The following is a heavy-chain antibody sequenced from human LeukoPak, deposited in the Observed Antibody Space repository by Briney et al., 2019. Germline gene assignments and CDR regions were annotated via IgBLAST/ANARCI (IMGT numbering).Heavy chain of an antibody. CDR3: ARSGGHCNNGVCVTEYYMDV. CDR2: INPNSGDT. V-gene: IGHV1-2*02. D-gene: IGHD2-8*01. J-gene: IGHJ6*03. Sequence: ASVKVSCKASGYTFSGSYIHWGRQAPGQGLEWMGGINPNSGDTNSSQKVQGRVTMTRYTSITTAYMEVSSLTSDDTAVYVCARSGGHCNNGVCVTEYYMDVWRKGTTVTVSS. CDR1: GYTFSGSY.